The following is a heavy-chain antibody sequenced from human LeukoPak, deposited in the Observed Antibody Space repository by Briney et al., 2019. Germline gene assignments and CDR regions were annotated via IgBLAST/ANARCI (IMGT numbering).Heavy chain of an antibody. Sequence: SVKVSCKASGGTFSSYAISWVRQAPGQGLEWMGGIIPIFGTANYAQKFQGRVTITADESTSTAYMELSSLRSEDTAVYYCARTSLVEMATIAPYYYYYGMDVWGQGTTVTVSS. CDR2: IIPIFGTA. D-gene: IGHD5-24*01. CDR1: GGTFSSYA. CDR3: ARTSLVEMATIAPYYYYYGMDV. V-gene: IGHV1-69*01. J-gene: IGHJ6*02.